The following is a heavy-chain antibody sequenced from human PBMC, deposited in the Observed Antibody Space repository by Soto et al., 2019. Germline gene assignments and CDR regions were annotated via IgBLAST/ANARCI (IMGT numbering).Heavy chain of an antibody. Sequence: PSETLSLTCPVSDGSISSYYWNWIRQPAGKGLEWIGRIYTSGSTNYNPSLKSRVTMSVDMSKNQFSLRLSSVTAADTAVYYCARDLGFGEGFDPWGQGTLVTVSS. D-gene: IGHD3-10*01. CDR1: DGSISSYY. CDR2: IYTSGST. CDR3: ARDLGFGEGFDP. J-gene: IGHJ5*02. V-gene: IGHV4-4*07.